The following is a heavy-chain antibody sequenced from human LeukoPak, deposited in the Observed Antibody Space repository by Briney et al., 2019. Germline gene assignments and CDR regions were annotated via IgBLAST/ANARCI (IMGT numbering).Heavy chain of an antibody. CDR3: ARSLAGGSYAFDY. J-gene: IGHJ4*02. CDR1: GGTFSSYA. D-gene: IGHD1-26*01. CDR2: IIPILGIS. V-gene: IGHV1-69*10. Sequence: SVKVSCKASGGTFSSYAITWVRQAPGQGLEWMGGIIPILGISDYARQFQGRVTITADKSTSTAYMELNRLRSEDTALYYCARSLAGGSYAFDYWGQGTLVTVSS.